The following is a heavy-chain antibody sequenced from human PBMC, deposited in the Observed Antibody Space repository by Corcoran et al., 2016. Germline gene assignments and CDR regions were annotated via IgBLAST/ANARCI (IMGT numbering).Heavy chain of an antibody. Sequence: QVQLQQWGAGLLKPSETLSLTCAVYGGSFSGYYWSWIRQPPGKGLEWIGQSNHSGSTNYNPSLKSRVTISVDTSKNQFSLKLSSVTAADTAVYYCARGPSISWYWSSYYCMDVWGQGTTVTVSS. CDR3: ARGPSISWYWSSYYCMDV. D-gene: IGHD6-13*01. CDR2: SNHSGST. CDR1: GGSFSGYY. J-gene: IGHJ6*02. V-gene: IGHV4-34*01.